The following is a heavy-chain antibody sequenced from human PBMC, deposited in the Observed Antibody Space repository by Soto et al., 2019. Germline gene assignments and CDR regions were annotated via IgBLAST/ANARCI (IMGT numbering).Heavy chain of an antibody. V-gene: IGHV3-30-3*01. CDR3: ANTGPGDGYNSHYYYGMDV. CDR1: GFTFSSYA. J-gene: IGHJ6*02. CDR2: ISYDGSNK. D-gene: IGHD5-12*01. Sequence: QVQLVESGGGVVQPGRSLRLSCAASGFTFSSYAMHWVRQAPGKGLEWVAVISYDGSNKYYADSVKGRFTISRDNSKNTLYLQMNSLRAEDTAVYYCANTGPGDGYNSHYYYGMDVWGQGTTDTVSS.